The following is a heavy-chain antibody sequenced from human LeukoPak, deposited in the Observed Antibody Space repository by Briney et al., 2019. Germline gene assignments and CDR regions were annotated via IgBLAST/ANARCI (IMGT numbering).Heavy chain of an antibody. CDR2: INPNSGGT. CDR3: ARALYSSPAADY. V-gene: IGHV1-2*06. Sequence: AAVKDSCKASGYTFTGYYMHWVRQAPGQGLEWMGRINPNSGGTNYARKFQGRVTMTRDTSISTAYMELSRLRSDDTAVYYCARALYSSPAADYWGQGTLVTVSS. D-gene: IGHD6-19*01. CDR1: GYTFTGYY. J-gene: IGHJ4*02.